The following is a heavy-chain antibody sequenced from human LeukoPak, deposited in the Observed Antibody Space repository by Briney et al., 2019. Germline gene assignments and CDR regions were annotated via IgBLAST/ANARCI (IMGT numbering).Heavy chain of an antibody. J-gene: IGHJ4*02. CDR1: GFTFSSYS. CDR3: ARDNVRLQLGGLDY. D-gene: IGHD5-24*01. V-gene: IGHV3-21*01. Sequence: GGSLRLSCAASGFTFSSYSMNWVRQAPGKGLEWVSSISSSSSYIYYADSVKGRFTISRDNAKNSLYLQMNSLRAEDTAVYYCARDNVRLQLGGLDYWGQGTLVTVSS. CDR2: ISSSSSYI.